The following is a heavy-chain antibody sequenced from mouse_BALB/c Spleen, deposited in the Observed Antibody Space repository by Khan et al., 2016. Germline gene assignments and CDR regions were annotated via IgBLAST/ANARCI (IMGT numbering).Heavy chain of an antibody. CDR2: IKTYPGTA. Sequence: QIQLVQSGPELKKPGETVKISCTASGYTFTNYGMNWVKQAPGKGLKWMGWIKTYPGTATYVHALKVRFAFSFETFASTTYLQINHLKNEDMTTYSRARRSQLDLYYAMDYWGQGTTVTVSS. CDR3: ARRSQLDLYYAMDY. D-gene: IGHD3-1*01. J-gene: IGHJ4*01. V-gene: IGHV9-1*02. CDR1: GYTFTNYG.